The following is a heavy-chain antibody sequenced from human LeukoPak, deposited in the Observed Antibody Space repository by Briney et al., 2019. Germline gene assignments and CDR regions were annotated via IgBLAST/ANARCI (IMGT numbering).Heavy chain of an antibody. D-gene: IGHD4-17*01. CDR1: GFTFSSYS. CDR3: ARDYSTVTTFFDY. Sequence: GGSLRLSCAASGFTFSSYSMNWVRQAPGKGLEWVSYISSSSSTIYYADSVKGRFTISRDNPKNSLYLQMNSLRAEDTAVYYCARDYSTVTTFFDYWGQGTLVTVSS. V-gene: IGHV3-48*01. J-gene: IGHJ4*02. CDR2: ISSSSSTI.